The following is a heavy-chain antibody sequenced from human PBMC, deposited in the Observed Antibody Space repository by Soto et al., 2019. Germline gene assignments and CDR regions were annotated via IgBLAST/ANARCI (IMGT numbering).Heavy chain of an antibody. J-gene: IGHJ6*02. CDR2: VGWNGGDI. CDR1: GFTLDDYT. V-gene: IGHV3-9*01. D-gene: IGHD2-2*01. Sequence: VQLVESGGGLVQPGGSLRLSCAASGFTLDDYTMHWVRQAPGKGLEWVAGVGWNGGDIVYADSVKGRFTVSRDNTKNSLYLEMNSLRTEDTAIYYCAKYRAVVVPVSTSYFHYYGLDVWGQGTTVTVS. CDR3: AKYRAVVVPVSTSYFHYYGLDV.